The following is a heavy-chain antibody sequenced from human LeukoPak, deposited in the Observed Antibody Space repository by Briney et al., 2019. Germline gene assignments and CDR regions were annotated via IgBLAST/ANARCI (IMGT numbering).Heavy chain of an antibody. CDR2: IIPIFGTA. D-gene: IGHD3-22*01. V-gene: IGHV1-69*13. Sequence: GASVKVSGKASGYTFTSYGISWVRQAPGQGLEWMGGIIPIFGTANYAQKFQGRVTITADESTSTAYMELSSLRSEDTAVYYCARGAYYYDSSGYYLFDYWGQGTLVTVSS. CDR1: GYTFTSYG. CDR3: ARGAYYYDSSGYYLFDY. J-gene: IGHJ4*02.